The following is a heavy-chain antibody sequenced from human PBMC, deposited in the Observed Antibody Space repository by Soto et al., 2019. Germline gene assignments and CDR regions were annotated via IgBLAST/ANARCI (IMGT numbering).Heavy chain of an antibody. J-gene: IGHJ4*02. Sequence: EVQLVESGGGLVQPGRSLRLSCAASGFTFDDYAMHWVRQAPGKGLEWVSGISWNSVSIGYADSVKGRFTISRDNATNSLYKHMNSPRAEDTALYYCAKHRKGYGDYVSIDSWGQGTLVTFSS. CDR1: GFTFDDYA. D-gene: IGHD4-17*01. V-gene: IGHV3-9*01. CDR3: AKHRKGYGDYVSIDS. CDR2: ISWNSVSI.